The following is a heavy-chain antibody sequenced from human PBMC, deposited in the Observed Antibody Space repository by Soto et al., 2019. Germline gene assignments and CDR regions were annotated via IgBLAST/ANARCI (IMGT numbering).Heavy chain of an antibody. CDR2: IYYGGST. D-gene: IGHD3-10*01. CDR3: ARGGWLQSYYGSDPFDY. Sequence: SETLSLTCTVSGGSISSYYWSWIRQPPGKGLEWIGYIYYGGSTNYNPSLKSRVTISVDTSKNQFSLKLSSVTAADTAVYYCARGGWLQSYYGSDPFDYWGQGTLVTVSS. CDR1: GGSISSYY. V-gene: IGHV4-59*01. J-gene: IGHJ4*02.